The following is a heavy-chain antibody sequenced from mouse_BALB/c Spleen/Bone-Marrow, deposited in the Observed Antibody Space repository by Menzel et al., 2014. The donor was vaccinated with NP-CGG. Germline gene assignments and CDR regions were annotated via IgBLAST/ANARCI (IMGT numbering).Heavy chain of an antibody. CDR2: INPYNDGT. Sequence: EVQLVESGPKLVKPGASVKMSCKASGYTFXSYVMHWVKQKPGQGLEWIGYINPYNDGTKYNEKFKGMATLTSDRSSSTAYMELSSLTSEDSAVCYCAKGGNYRYDFDYWGQGTTLTVSS. D-gene: IGHD2-14*01. CDR1: GYTFXSYV. J-gene: IGHJ2*01. CDR3: AKGGNYRYDFDY. V-gene: IGHV1-14*01.